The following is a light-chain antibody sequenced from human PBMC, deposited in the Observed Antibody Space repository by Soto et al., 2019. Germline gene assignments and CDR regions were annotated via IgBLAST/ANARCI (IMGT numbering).Light chain of an antibody. J-gene: IGKJ1*01. Sequence: ILMTQSPASLSVSPGERATLSCRASQNIYSNIVWYQQRPGQAPRLLIYRASTRATGVPARFSGSGSGTEFTLTISSLQSDDFAVYSCLQYHNLWAFGQGTKVEI. CDR2: RAS. CDR3: LQYHNLWA. CDR1: QNIYSN. V-gene: IGKV3-15*01.